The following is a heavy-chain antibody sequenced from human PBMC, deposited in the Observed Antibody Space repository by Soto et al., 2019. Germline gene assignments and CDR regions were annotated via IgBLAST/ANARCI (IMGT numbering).Heavy chain of an antibody. V-gene: IGHV3-74*01. CDR1: GFTFSSYW. Sequence: GWSLRLSCAASGFTFSSYWMHWVRQAPGKGLVWVSRINSDGSSTSYADSVKGRFTISRDNAKNTLYLQMNSLRAEDTAVYYCERGTTSYYYDSSGYYTFDYWGPGTLVTVSA. J-gene: IGHJ4*02. CDR3: ERGTTSYYYDSSGYYTFDY. CDR2: INSDGSST. D-gene: IGHD3-22*01.